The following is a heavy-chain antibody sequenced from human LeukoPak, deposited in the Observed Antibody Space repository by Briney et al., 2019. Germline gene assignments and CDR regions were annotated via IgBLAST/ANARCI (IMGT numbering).Heavy chain of an antibody. CDR1: GYTFINYS. V-gene: IGHV1-18*01. CDR2: ISPYNGNT. Sequence: ASVKVSCKASGYTFINYSISWVRQAPGQGLEWMGWISPYNGNTKYLQKFQGRVTMITDTSTSTAYMEVRSLRSDDTAVYYCAREESIGSYQFLHDNGGQGTLVTVSS. J-gene: IGHJ4*02. D-gene: IGHD1-26*01. CDR3: AREESIGSYQFLHDN.